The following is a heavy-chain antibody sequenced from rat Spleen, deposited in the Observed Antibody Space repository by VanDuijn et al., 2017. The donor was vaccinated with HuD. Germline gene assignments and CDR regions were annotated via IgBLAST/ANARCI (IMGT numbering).Heavy chain of an antibody. Sequence: EVQLVESGGGLVQPGRSLKLSCVASGFTFSDYGMNWIRQAPGKGLEWVAYISGSSGTIYYVDTVKGRFTISRYNAKNTLYLQLSSLRSDDTALYYCARNYGGSPFDYWGQGVMVTVSS. CDR1: GFTFSDYG. V-gene: IGHV5-34*01. CDR2: ISGSSGT. J-gene: IGHJ2*01. D-gene: IGHD1-11*01. CDR3: ARNYGGSPFDY.